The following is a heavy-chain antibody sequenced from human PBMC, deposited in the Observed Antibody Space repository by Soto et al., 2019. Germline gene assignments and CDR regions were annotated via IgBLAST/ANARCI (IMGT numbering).Heavy chain of an antibody. D-gene: IGHD3-10*01. Sequence: PSETLSLTCTVSGCSISSSTYYWGWIRQPPGKGLEWIGSIYYSGSTYYNPSLKSRVTISVDTSKNQFSLKLRSVTAADTAVYYCARLSRLLWFGETHNCFDPWGQGTLVTVSS. CDR2: IYYSGST. J-gene: IGHJ5*02. V-gene: IGHV4-39*01. CDR1: GCSISSSTYY. CDR3: ARLSRLLWFGETHNCFDP.